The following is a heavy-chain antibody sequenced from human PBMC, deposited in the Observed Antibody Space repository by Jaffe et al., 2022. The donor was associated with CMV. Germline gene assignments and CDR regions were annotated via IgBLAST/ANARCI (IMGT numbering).Heavy chain of an antibody. CDR1: GGSISINNCY. D-gene: IGHD3-10*01. CDR2: IFYSGST. V-gene: IGHV4-39*01. J-gene: IGHJ4*02. Sequence: QLQLQESGPGLVKPSETLSLTCTVSGGSISINNCYWGWIRQPPGKGLEWLANIFYSGSTYYNPPLRSRVTISVDTSKNQFSLKLDSVTASDTAVYYCARSCYSTWYAGYFDFWGQGALVTVSS. CDR3: ARSCYSTWYAGYFDF.